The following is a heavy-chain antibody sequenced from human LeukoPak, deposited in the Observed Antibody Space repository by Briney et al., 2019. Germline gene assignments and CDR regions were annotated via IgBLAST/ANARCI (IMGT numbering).Heavy chain of an antibody. V-gene: IGHV3-21*01. CDR1: GFTFSSYS. J-gene: IGHJ4*02. CDR3: ARSRYGYSYGTFDY. D-gene: IGHD5-18*01. Sequence: GGSLRLSCAASGFTFSSYSMNWVRQAPGKGLEWVSSISSSSSYMYYADSVKGRFTISRDNAKNSLYLQMNSLRAEDTAVYYCARSRYGYSYGTFDYWGQGTLVTVSS. CDR2: ISSSSSYM.